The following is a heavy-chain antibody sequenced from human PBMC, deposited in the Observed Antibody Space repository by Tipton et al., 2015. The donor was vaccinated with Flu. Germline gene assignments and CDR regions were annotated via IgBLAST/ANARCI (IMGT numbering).Heavy chain of an antibody. CDR2: IYSSGTT. CDR3: ARHTGDSVRGLIDY. Sequence: TLSLTCTVSGGSIRSSSDYWGWLRQPPGKGLEWIGTIYSSGTTYYNPSLKTRLTISVDTSKNQFSLRLSSVTAADTAVYYCARHTGDSVRGLIDYWGQGTLVTVSS. V-gene: IGHV4-39*01. J-gene: IGHJ4*02. CDR1: GGSIRSSSDY. D-gene: IGHD3-10*02.